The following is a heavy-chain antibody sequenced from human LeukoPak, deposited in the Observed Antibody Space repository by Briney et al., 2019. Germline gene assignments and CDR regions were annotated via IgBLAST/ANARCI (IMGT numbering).Heavy chain of an antibody. CDR1: GYSINSGYY. V-gene: IGHV4-4*07. CDR2: IYTSGST. J-gene: IGHJ5*02. Sequence: SETLSLTCTVSGYSINSGYYWAWIRQPAGKGLEWIGRIYTSGSTNYNPSLKSRVTMSVDTSKNQFSLKLSSVTAADTAVYYCASIISSSSGWFDPWGQGTLVTVSS. D-gene: IGHD6-13*01. CDR3: ASIISSSSGWFDP.